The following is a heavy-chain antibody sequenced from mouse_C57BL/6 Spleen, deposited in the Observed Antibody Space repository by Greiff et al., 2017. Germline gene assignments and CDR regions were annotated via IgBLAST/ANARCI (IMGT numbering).Heavy chain of an antibody. V-gene: IGHV1-26*01. CDR2: INPNNGGT. CDR1: GYTFTDYY. D-gene: IGHD1-1*01. J-gene: IGHJ4*01. CDR3: ITTVVAPLDY. Sequence: VQLQQSGPELVKPGASVKISCKASGYTFTDYYMNWVKQSHGKSLEWIGDINPNNGGTSYNQKFKGKATLTVDKSSSTAYMELRSLTSEDSAVYYSITTVVAPLDYWGQGTSGTVSS.